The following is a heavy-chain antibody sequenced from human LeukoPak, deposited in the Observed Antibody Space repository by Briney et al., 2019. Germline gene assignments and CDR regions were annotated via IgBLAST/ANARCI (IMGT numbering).Heavy chain of an antibody. V-gene: IGHV3-11*01. Sequence: GGSLRLSCAASGFTFSDYYMSWIRQAPGKGLEWVSYISSSGSTIYYADSVKGRFTISRDNAKNSLYLQMNSLRAEDTAVYYCARDHPRWELLRSGRIDYWGQGTLVTVSS. CDR1: GFTFSDYY. D-gene: IGHD1-26*01. CDR2: ISSSGSTI. CDR3: ARDHPRWELLRSGRIDY. J-gene: IGHJ4*02.